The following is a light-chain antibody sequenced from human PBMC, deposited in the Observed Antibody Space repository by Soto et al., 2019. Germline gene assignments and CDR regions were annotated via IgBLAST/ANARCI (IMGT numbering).Light chain of an antibody. Sequence: AIRMTQSPSSFSASTGDGVTITCRASQGISSYLAWYQQKPGKAPKLLIYAASTLQSGVPSRFSGSGSGTDFTLTISCLQSEDFAVYYCQQYYSSPPTFGQGTKVEIK. CDR3: QQYYSSPPT. CDR2: AAS. V-gene: IGKV1-8*01. J-gene: IGKJ1*01. CDR1: QGISSY.